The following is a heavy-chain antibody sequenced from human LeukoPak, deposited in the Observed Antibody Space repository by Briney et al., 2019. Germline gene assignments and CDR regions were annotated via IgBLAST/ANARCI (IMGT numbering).Heavy chain of an antibody. CDR2: ISGSGGST. V-gene: IGHV3-23*01. CDR1: GFTFSSYA. J-gene: IGHJ5*02. Sequence: GGSLRLSCEASGFTFSSYAMSWVRQAPGKGLEWVSAISGSGGSTYYADSVKGRFTISRDNSKNTLYLQMNSLRAEDTAVYYCAKDPTTTAVIAAAGTGWFDPWGQGTLVTVSS. CDR3: AKDPTTTAVIAAAGTGWFDP. D-gene: IGHD6-13*01.